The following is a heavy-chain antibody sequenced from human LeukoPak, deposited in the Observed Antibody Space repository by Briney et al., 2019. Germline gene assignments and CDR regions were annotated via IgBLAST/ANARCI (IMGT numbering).Heavy chain of an antibody. CDR1: GFTLSHYY. CDR3: ARQGSEIDY. J-gene: IGHJ4*02. Sequence: AGGSLRLSCAASGFTLSHYYMTWIRQAPGKGLEWLSCISSSGDTIYYADSVKGRFTVSRDNAETSLYLQMNSLRAEDTAMYYCARQGSEIDYWGQGTLVTVSS. V-gene: IGHV3-11*01. CDR2: ISSSGDTI.